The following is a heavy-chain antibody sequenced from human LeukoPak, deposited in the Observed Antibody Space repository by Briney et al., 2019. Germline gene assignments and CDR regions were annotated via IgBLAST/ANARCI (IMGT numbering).Heavy chain of an antibody. V-gene: IGHV4-59*01. D-gene: IGHD1-7*01. CDR3: ARDRRRELLHAFDI. CDR1: GASISGYY. CDR2: IHSSGRT. J-gene: IGHJ3*02. Sequence: PSETLSLTCTVSGASISGYYWNWIRQPPGTRLEWIGYIHSSGRTSYNPSLKSRVTISVDTSKNQFSLNLNSVTSADTAVYYCARDRRRELLHAFDIWGQGTMVTVSS.